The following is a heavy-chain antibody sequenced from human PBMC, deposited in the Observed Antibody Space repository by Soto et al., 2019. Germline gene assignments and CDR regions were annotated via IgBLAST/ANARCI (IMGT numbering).Heavy chain of an antibody. CDR2: ISYRGSNK. Sequence: QVQLVESGGGVVQPGRSLRLSCAASGFTFSDFDMHWVRQAPGKGLEWVAVISYRGSNKYYADSVKGRFTISRDNSNNMLYVQMDDLRPNDTAIYYCVKEAHRASRLEYWGRGTLVTVSS. D-gene: IGHD6-6*01. CDR3: VKEAHRASRLEY. CDR1: GFTFSDFD. V-gene: IGHV3-30*18. J-gene: IGHJ4*02.